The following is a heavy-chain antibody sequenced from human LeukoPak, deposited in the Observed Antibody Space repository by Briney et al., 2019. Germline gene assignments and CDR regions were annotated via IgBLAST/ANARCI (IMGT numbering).Heavy chain of an antibody. CDR1: GGSISSSSYY. CDR3: ASRCSSTSCYILLSQDWFDP. V-gene: IGHV4-39*01. D-gene: IGHD2-2*02. Sequence: PSETLSLTCTVSGGSISSSSYYWGWIRQPPGKGLEWIGSIYYSGSTYYNPSLKSRVTISVDTSKNQFSLKLCSVTAADTAVYYCASRCSSTSCYILLSQDWFDPWGQGTLVTVSS. J-gene: IGHJ5*02. CDR2: IYYSGST.